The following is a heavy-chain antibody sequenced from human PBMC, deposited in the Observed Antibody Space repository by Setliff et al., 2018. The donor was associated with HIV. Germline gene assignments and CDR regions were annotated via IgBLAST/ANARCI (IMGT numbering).Heavy chain of an antibody. CDR3: ARGFYGDYYFDY. J-gene: IGHJ4*02. D-gene: IGHD4-17*01. CDR2: IDPSNSNT. Sequence: LGESLKISCKASGYSFNRYFIGWVRQMPGKGLEWMGRIDPSNSNTNYSPSFQGHVTISADKSISTAYLQWSSLKASDTAMYYCARGFYGDYYFDYWGQGTLVTVSS. V-gene: IGHV5-10-1*01. CDR1: GYSFNRYF.